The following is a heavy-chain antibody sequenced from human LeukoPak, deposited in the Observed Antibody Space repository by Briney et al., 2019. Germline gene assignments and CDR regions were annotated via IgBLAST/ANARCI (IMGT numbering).Heavy chain of an antibody. J-gene: IGHJ4*02. V-gene: IGHV7-4-1*02. D-gene: IGHD4-17*01. CDR2: INTNTGSP. CDR3: ARVFRIRKDYGDYFGY. Sequence: ASVKVSCKASGYTFTSYAMNWVRQAPGQGLEWMGWINTNTGSPTYAQGFTGRFVFSLDTSVSTAYLQISSLKAEDTAVYYCARVFRIRKDYGDYFGYWGQGTLVTVSS. CDR1: GYTFTSYA.